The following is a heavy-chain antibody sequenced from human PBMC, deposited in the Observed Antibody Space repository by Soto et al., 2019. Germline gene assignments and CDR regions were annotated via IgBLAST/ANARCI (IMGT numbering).Heavy chain of an antibody. CDR1: GFDFEGYA. V-gene: IGHV3-43D*04. CDR3: AKSLYYYDSSPLDH. Sequence: PGGSLRLSCAASGFDFEGYAMHWVRQVPGKGLEWVSLTNSDGTDSYYVDSVKGRFTISRDNAKTTLYLQMDRLRPEDTALYFCAKSLYYYDSSPLDHWGQGTLVTVSS. CDR2: TNSDGTDS. D-gene: IGHD3-22*01. J-gene: IGHJ4*02.